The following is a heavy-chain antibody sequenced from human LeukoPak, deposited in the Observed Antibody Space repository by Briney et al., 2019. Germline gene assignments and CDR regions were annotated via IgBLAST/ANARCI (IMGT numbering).Heavy chain of an antibody. Sequence: PGRSLRLSCAASGFTFSSYAMHWVRRAPGKGLEWVAVISYDGSNKYYADSVKGRFTISRDNSKNTLYLQMNSLRAEDTAVYYCAATMVRGVIEGFDYWGQGTLVTVSS. J-gene: IGHJ4*02. V-gene: IGHV3-30-3*01. CDR2: ISYDGSNK. CDR3: AATMVRGVIEGFDY. D-gene: IGHD3-10*01. CDR1: GFTFSSYA.